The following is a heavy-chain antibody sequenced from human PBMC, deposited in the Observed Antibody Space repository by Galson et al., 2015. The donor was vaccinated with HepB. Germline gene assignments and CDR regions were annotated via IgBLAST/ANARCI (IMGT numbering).Heavy chain of an antibody. CDR2: IIPILGIA. Sequence: SVKVSCKASGGTFSSNTISWVRQAPGQGLEWMGRIIPILGIANYAQKFQGRVTITADKSTSTAYMEPSSLKASDTAMYYCARQVNYDSSGYYYVDYWGQGTLVTVSS. V-gene: IGHV1-69*02. J-gene: IGHJ4*02. D-gene: IGHD3-22*01. CDR3: ARQVNYDSSGYYYVDY. CDR1: GGTFSSNT.